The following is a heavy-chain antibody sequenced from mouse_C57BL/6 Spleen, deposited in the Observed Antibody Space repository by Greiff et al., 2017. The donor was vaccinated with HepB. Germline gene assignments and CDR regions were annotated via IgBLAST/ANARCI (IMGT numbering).Heavy chain of an antibody. CDR2: IYPSDSET. J-gene: IGHJ2*01. Sequence: QVQLQQSGAELVRPGSSVKLSCKASGYTFTSYWMEWVKQRPGQGLEWIGNIYPSDSETHYNQKFKDKATLTVDKSSSTAYMQLSSLTSEDSAVYYWTITEANVYFDYWGQGTTLTVSS. V-gene: IGHV1-61*01. CDR3: TITEANVYFDY. CDR1: GYTFTSYW. D-gene: IGHD3-2*02.